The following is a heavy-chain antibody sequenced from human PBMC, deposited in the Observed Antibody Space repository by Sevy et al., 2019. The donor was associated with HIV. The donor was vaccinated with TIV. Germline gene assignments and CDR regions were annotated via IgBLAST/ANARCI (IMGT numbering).Heavy chain of an antibody. CDR3: ARHLYSSSSKVGYYYGMDV. D-gene: IGHD6-6*01. CDR1: GGSISSSSYY. V-gene: IGHV4-39*01. J-gene: IGHJ6*02. Sequence: SETLSLTCTDSGGSISSSSYYWGWIRQPPGKGLEWIGSIYYSGSTYYNPSLKSRVTISVDTSKNQFSLKLSSVTAADTAVYYCARHLYSSSSKVGYYYGMDVWGQGTTVTVSS. CDR2: IYYSGST.